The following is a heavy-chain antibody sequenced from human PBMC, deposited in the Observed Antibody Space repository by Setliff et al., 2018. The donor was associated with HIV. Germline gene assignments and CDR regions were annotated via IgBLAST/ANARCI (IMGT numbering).Heavy chain of an antibody. Sequence: SGPTLVNPTQPLTLTCPFSGFSLSTREVGGGWIRQPPGKALERLALLYWNDDKRYSPALKSRLTITKDTSKNQVVLTMTNMDPVDTATYYCAHSTFVAAAGGFDDWGQGTQVTVSS. D-gene: IGHD6-13*01. J-gene: IGHJ4*02. CDR3: AHSTFVAAAGGFDD. V-gene: IGHV2-5*01. CDR2: LYWNDDK. CDR1: GFSLSTREVG.